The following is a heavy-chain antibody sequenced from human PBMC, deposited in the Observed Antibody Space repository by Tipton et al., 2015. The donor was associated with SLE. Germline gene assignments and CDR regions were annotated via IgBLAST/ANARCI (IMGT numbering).Heavy chain of an antibody. CDR1: GFTFSSYW. J-gene: IGHJ6*03. D-gene: IGHD1-26*01. Sequence: SLRLSCAASGFTFSSYWMSWVRQAPGKGLEWVSVIYSGGSTYYADSVKGRFTISRDNSKNTLYLQMNSLRAEDTAVYYCARGVGASYMDVWGKGTTVTVSS. V-gene: IGHV3-53*01. CDR2: IYSGGST. CDR3: ARGVGASYMDV.